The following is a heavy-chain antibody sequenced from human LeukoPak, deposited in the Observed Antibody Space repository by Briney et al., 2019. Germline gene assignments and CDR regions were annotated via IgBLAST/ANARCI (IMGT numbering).Heavy chain of an antibody. V-gene: IGHV4-59*01. CDR3: ARVVTYYSTLEAFDI. J-gene: IGHJ3*02. Sequence: PSETLSLTCTVSGGSISSYYWSWIRQPPGKGLEWIGYIYYSGSTNCNPSLKSRVTISVDTSKNQFSLKLSSVTAADTAVYYCARVVTYYSTLEAFDIWGQGTMVTVSS. CDR2: IYYSGST. CDR1: GGSISSYY. D-gene: IGHD3-10*01.